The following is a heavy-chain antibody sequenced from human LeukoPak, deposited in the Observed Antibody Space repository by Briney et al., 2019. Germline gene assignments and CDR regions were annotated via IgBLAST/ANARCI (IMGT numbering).Heavy chain of an antibody. V-gene: IGHV5-51*01. CDR2: IYPFDSDT. D-gene: IGHD3-10*01. J-gene: IGHJ4*02. CDR1: GYSFISYW. Sequence: GESLKISCEGSGYSFISYWIGWVRQMPGKGLEWMGIIYPFDSDTRYSPSFQGQVTISADKSISTAYLQWSSLKASDTAMYYCARRYYYGSGSYVHFDYWGQGTLVTVSS. CDR3: ARRYYYGSGSYVHFDY.